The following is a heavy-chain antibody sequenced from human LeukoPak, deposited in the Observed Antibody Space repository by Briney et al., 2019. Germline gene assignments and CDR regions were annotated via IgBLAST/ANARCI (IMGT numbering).Heavy chain of an antibody. CDR3: RGWSNYNYYPYYLDV. CDR1: GFTYRNYW. CDR2: INREGTFT. V-gene: IGHV3-74*01. J-gene: IGHJ6*03. Sequence: GGSLRLSCATSGFTYRNYWMHWVRQVPGKGLLRLARINREGTFTAYADAVQGRFTISRDNAKNTLYLQMNSLRVDDTAVYYCRGWSNYNYYPYYLDVWGKGTTVTVSS. D-gene: IGHD3-10*01.